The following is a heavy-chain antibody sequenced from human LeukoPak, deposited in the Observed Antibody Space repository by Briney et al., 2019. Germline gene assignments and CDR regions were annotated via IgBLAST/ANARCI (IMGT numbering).Heavy chain of an antibody. D-gene: IGHD3-22*01. V-gene: IGHV3-74*01. Sequence: GGSLRLSCAASGFTFSSYWMRWVRHPPGKGLVWVSRINSDGSSTSYADSVKGRFTISRDNAKNTLYLQMNSLRAEDTAVYYCARGDYYDSSGYYSWGQGTLVTVSS. CDR2: INSDGSST. CDR1: GFTFSSYW. J-gene: IGHJ4*02. CDR3: ARGDYYDSSGYYS.